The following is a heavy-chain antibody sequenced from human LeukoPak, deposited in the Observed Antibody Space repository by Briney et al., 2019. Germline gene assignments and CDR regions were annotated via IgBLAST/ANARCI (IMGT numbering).Heavy chain of an antibody. CDR2: IYSGGST. CDR1: GFTVSSNY. Sequence: GGSLRLSCAASGFTVSSNYMNWVRQAPGKGLEWVSIIYSGGSTYYADSVKGRFTISRDNSKNTLYLQMNSLRAEDTAVYYCARDIGGIFDSWGQGTLVTVSS. V-gene: IGHV3-53*01. J-gene: IGHJ4*02. CDR3: ARDIGGIFDS. D-gene: IGHD1-26*01.